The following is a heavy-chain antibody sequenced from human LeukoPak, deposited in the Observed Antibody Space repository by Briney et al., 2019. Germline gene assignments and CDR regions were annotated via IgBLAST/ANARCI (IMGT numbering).Heavy chain of an antibody. D-gene: IGHD2-2*01. CDR1: GGTFSSYA. J-gene: IGHJ6*02. CDR2: IIPIFGTA. Sequence: RGSSVKVSCKASGGTFSSYAISWVRQAPGQGLDWMGGIIPIFGTANYAQKFQGRVTITADESTSTAYMELSSLRSEDTAVYYCARSYDIVVVPAADYYYYGMDVWGQGTTVTVSS. CDR3: ARSYDIVVVPAADYYYYGMDV. V-gene: IGHV1-69*01.